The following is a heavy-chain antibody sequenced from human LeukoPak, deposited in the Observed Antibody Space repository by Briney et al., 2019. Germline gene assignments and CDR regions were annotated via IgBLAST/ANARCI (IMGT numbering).Heavy chain of an antibody. CDR2: IYFSGST. Sequence: SETRSLTCTVSGGSISSGDYYWSWIRQPPGKGLEWIGYIYFSGSTYYIPSLKIRVTISVYTSKNQFSLKLSSVTAADSAVYYCARKVGVPHSPIDYWCQGTLVTVSS. D-gene: IGHD1-26*01. CDR1: GGSISSGDYY. CDR3: ARKVGVPHSPIDY. V-gene: IGHV4-30-4*08. J-gene: IGHJ4*02.